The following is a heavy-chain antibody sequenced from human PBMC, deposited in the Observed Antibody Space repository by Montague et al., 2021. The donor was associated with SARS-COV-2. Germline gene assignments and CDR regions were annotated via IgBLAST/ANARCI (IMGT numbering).Heavy chain of an antibody. Sequence: SLRLSCAASGFTFSSYAMHWVRQAPGRRLEWVAVISYDGSNKYYVDSVKGRFTISRDNSKNTLYLQMNSLRAEDTAVYYCARPRGGYSSYFDYWGQGTLVTVSS. CDR3: ARPRGGYSSYFDY. V-gene: IGHV3-30*04. CDR1: GFTFSSYA. D-gene: IGHD6-13*01. CDR2: ISYDGSNK. J-gene: IGHJ4*02.